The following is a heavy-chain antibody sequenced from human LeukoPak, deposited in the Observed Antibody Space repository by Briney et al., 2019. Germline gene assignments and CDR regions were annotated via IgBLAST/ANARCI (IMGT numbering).Heavy chain of an antibody. CDR3: SRENGAFSPFGY. V-gene: IGHV4-4*02. CDR2: ISLSGLT. D-gene: IGHD2-8*01. Sequence: SGTLSLTCGVSGGSISNTNWWSWVRQPPGQGLEWIGAISLSGLTNNNPSLKSRVTVSLDKSKNHLSLNLTSVTAADTAVYYCSRENGAFSPFGYWGQGTLVTVPS. CDR1: GGSISNTNW. J-gene: IGHJ4*02.